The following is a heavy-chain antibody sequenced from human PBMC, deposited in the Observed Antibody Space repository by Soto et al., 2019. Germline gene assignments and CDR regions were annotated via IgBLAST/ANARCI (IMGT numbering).Heavy chain of an antibody. D-gene: IGHD1-1*01. J-gene: IGHJ6*02. CDR2: IRSKAYGGTT. Sequence: GSLRLSCTASGFTFGDYAMSWVRQAPGKGLEWVGFIRSKAYGGTTEYAASVKGRFTISRDDSKSIAYLQMNSLKTEDTAVYYCTSPTETGYYYYGMDVWGQGTTVTVSS. CDR1: GFTFGDYA. CDR3: TSPTETGYYYYGMDV. V-gene: IGHV3-49*04.